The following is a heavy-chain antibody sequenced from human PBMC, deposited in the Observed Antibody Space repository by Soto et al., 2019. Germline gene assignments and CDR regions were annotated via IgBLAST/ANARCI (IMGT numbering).Heavy chain of an antibody. CDR3: ARPILTGYRYTFDY. J-gene: IGHJ4*02. Sequence: PSETLSLTCTVSGDSISTYYWTWIRQPPGKGLEWIGFIYYSGSTNYNPSLQSRVTISVDTSKNQFSLKLSSVTAADTAVYYCARPILTGYRYTFDYWGQGTLVTVSS. CDR1: GDSISTYY. V-gene: IGHV4-59*08. CDR2: IYYSGST. D-gene: IGHD3-9*01.